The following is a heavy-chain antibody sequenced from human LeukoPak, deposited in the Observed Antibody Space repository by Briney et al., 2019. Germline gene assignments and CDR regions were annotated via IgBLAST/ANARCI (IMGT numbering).Heavy chain of an antibody. CDR3: ARSQGLYGAADY. Sequence: GESLKISCKASGYAFSDYWIGWVRQMPGQGLEWMGIVYPGDSDTRYSPSFQGHVTISADKSINTAYLQWSGLQASDNAIYFCARSQGLYGAADYWGQGTLV. J-gene: IGHJ4*02. CDR2: VYPGDSDT. D-gene: IGHD2-2*02. CDR1: GYAFSDYW. V-gene: IGHV5-51*01.